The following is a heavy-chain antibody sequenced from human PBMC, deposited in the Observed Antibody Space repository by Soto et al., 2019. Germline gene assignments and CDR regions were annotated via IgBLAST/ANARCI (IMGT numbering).Heavy chain of an antibody. CDR1: GFTFTTYA. V-gene: IGHV3-23*01. D-gene: IGHD6-6*01. CDR3: AKDRPLRGDSSSLFDY. J-gene: IGHJ4*02. CDR2: ISVSGDRT. Sequence: EVQLLESGGGLVQPGGSLRLSCAASGFTFTTYAMCWVRQAPGKGLEWVSSISVSGDRTFYADSVKGRFTISRDNSRNTLHLQMNSLRAEDTAVYYCAKDRPLRGDSSSLFDYWGQGTLVTVSS.